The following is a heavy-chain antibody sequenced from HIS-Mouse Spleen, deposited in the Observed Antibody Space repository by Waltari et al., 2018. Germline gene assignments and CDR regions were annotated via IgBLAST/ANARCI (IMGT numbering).Heavy chain of an antibody. CDR1: GGSFSGYY. Sequence: QVQLQQWGAGLLKPSETLSLTCAVYGGSFSGYYWSWIRQPPGKGLEWIGEINHSGSTNYNPSLKSRVTISVDTSKNQFSRKLSSVTAADTAVYYCARGALRGSYYWGEYFQHWGQGTLVTVSS. CDR2: INHSGST. V-gene: IGHV4-34*01. J-gene: IGHJ1*01. D-gene: IGHD1-26*01. CDR3: ARGALRGSYYWGEYFQH.